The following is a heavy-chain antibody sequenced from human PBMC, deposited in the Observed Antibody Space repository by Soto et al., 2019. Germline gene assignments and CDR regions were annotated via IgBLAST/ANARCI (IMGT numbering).Heavy chain of an antibody. CDR1: GGSISSGDYY. CDR3: ARAGPPVLLWFGELSPPNWFDP. V-gene: IGHV4-30-4*01. CDR2: IYHSGST. Sequence: PSETLSLTCTVSGGSISSGDYYWSWIRQPPGKGLEWIGYIYHSGSTYYNPSLKSRVTISVDTSKNQFSLKLSSVTAADTAVYYCARAGPPVLLWFGELSPPNWFDPWGQGTLVTVSS. J-gene: IGHJ5*02. D-gene: IGHD3-10*01.